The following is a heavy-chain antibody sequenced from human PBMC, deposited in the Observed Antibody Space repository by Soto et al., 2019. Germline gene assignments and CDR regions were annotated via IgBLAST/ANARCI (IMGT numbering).Heavy chain of an antibody. Sequence: SETLSLTCTVSGGSISSSSYYWGWIRQPPGKGLEWIGSIYYSGSTYYNPSLKSRVTISVDTSKNQFSLKLSSVTAADTAVYYCARGRPYDFWSGYYSYSGLTIWGQGTMVTGSS. J-gene: IGHJ3*02. CDR1: GGSISSSSYY. CDR2: IYYSGST. D-gene: IGHD3-3*01. V-gene: IGHV4-39*01. CDR3: ARGRPYDFWSGYYSYSGLTI.